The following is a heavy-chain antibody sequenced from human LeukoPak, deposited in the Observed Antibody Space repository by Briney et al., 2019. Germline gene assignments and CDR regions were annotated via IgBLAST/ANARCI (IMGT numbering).Heavy chain of an antibody. CDR3: ARTTSFTASGYDY. V-gene: IGHV1-8*03. CDR1: GYTFTNYH. J-gene: IGHJ4*02. D-gene: IGHD6-25*01. Sequence: ASVKVSCKASGYTFTNYHINWVRQAPGQGLEWVGWMNPNNGDSGFAQNFQGRVAITRDTSVSTAYMDLGSLRSEDTAVYFCARTTSFTASGYDYWGQGTLVTVSS. CDR2: MNPNNGDS.